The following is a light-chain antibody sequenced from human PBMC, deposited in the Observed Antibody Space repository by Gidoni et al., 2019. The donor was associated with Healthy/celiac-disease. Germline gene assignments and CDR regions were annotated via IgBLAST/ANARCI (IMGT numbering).Light chain of an antibody. CDR3: QSYDSSLRV. CDR1: SSNIGAGYD. J-gene: IGLJ3*02. CDR2: GNS. V-gene: IGLV1-40*01. Sequence: QSVLTPPPAASGAPGQRVTISCTGSSSNIGAGYDVHWYQQLPGTAPKLLIYGNSNRPSGVPDRFSGSKSGTSASLAITGLQAEDEADYYCQSYDSSLRVFGGGTKLTVL.